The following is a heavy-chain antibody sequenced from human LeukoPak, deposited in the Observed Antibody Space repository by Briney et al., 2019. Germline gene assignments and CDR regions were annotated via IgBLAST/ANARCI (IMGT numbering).Heavy chain of an antibody. J-gene: IGHJ4*02. D-gene: IGHD4-17*01. CDR1: GFTFSSYG. CDR3: AKISPYGDYLDY. CDR2: ISYDGSNK. Sequence: PWRSLRLSCAASGFTFSSYGMHWVRQAPGKGLEWVAVISYDGSNKYYADSVKGRFTISRDNSKNTLYLQMNSLRAEDTAVYYCAKISPYGDYLDYWGQGTLVT. V-gene: IGHV3-30*18.